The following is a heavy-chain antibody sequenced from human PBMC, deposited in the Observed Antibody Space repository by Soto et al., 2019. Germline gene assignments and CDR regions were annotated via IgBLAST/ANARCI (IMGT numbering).Heavy chain of an antibody. CDR3: ARGGSGLYGMDV. CDR1: GFTFSSYG. CDR2: ISYDGSNK. Sequence: PGGSLRLSCAASGFTFSSYGMHWVRQAPGKGLEWVAVISYDGSNKYYADSVKGRFTISRDNSKNTLYLQMNSLRAEDTAVYYCARGGSGLYGMDVWGQGTTVTVSS. D-gene: IGHD2-15*01. J-gene: IGHJ6*02. V-gene: IGHV3-30*03.